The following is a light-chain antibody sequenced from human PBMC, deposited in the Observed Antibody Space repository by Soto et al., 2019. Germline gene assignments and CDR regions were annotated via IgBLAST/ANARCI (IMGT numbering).Light chain of an antibody. CDR3: QQFGSSPVT. CDR1: QSVDSSN. V-gene: IGKV3-20*01. J-gene: IGKJ2*01. CDR2: AAS. Sequence: EIVLTQSPGTLSLSPGETATLSCRASQSVDSSNLAWYHQRPGQAPSILIFAASTRATGIPDRFSGSGSGADFTLTISGLESEDFAVYYCQQFGSSPVTFGQGTKLEIK.